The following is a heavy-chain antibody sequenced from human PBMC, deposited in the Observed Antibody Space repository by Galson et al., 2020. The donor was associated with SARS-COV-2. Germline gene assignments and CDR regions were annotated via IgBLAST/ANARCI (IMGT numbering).Heavy chain of an antibody. J-gene: IGHJ6*02. CDR1: GYTFTTYS. D-gene: IGHD6-6*01. CDR2: INGYNGKA. Sequence: ASVKVSCKASGYTFTTYSVSWVRQAPGQGLEWMGWINGYNGKANIAQKFQGRVTMTTDTSTSTAYMELRSLRSDDTAVYYCARDHIATRPLYGYGLDVWGQGTTVTVSS. CDR3: ARDHIATRPLYGYGLDV. V-gene: IGHV1-18*04.